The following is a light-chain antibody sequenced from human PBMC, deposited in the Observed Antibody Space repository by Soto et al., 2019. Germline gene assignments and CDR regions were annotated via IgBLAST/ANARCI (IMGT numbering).Light chain of an antibody. Sequence: DIPLTQSPSLLSASVGDRVTITCRASQAISTYLAWYQQTSGKAPKLLISAASTLQRGVPSRFRGSGSGTQLTLTISSLQPEDFATYYCQQLNAYPLTFGGGTRVEIK. CDR1: QAISTY. J-gene: IGKJ4*01. CDR2: AAS. CDR3: QQLNAYPLT. V-gene: IGKV1-9*01.